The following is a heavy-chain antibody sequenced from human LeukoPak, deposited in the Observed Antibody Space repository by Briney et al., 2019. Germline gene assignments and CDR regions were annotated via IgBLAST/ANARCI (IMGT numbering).Heavy chain of an antibody. CDR1: GFSFTTYG. CDR3: ARARDGYIGGSDY. J-gene: IGHJ4*02. CDR2: IYSGGST. Sequence: GGSLRLSCAASGFSFTTYGMHWVRQAPGKGLEWVSIIYSGGSTYYADSVKGRFTISRDNSKNTLYLQMNSLRAEDTAVYYCARARDGYIGGSDYWGQGTLVTVSP. D-gene: IGHD5-24*01. V-gene: IGHV3-53*01.